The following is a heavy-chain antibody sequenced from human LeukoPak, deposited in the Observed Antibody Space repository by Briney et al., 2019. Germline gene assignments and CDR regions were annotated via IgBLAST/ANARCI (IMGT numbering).Heavy chain of an antibody. Sequence: PSETLSLTCTVSSGSISSYYWSWIRQPPGKGLEWIGYIYYSGSTNYNPSLKSRVTISVDTSKNQFSLKLSSVTAADTAVYYCARLTYDYVWGSYRPNFYYFDYWGQGTLVTVSS. CDR2: IYYSGST. J-gene: IGHJ4*02. CDR3: ARLTYDYVWGSYRPNFYYFDY. V-gene: IGHV4-59*08. D-gene: IGHD3-16*02. CDR1: SGSISSYY.